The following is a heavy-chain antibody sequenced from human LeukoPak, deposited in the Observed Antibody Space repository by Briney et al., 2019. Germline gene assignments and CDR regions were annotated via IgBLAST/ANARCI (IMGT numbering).Heavy chain of an antibody. D-gene: IGHD6-6*01. Sequence: SESLSLTCTVSGGSISSYYWTWIRQPPGKGLEWIGSLYYSGSTNYNPSLKSRVTISVDTSKNQFSLKLSSVTAADTAVYYCARRHVEYSSSSDPYYFDYWGQGTLVTVSS. J-gene: IGHJ4*02. CDR1: GGSISSYY. CDR3: ARRHVEYSSSSDPYYFDY. V-gene: IGHV4-59*01. CDR2: LYYSGST.